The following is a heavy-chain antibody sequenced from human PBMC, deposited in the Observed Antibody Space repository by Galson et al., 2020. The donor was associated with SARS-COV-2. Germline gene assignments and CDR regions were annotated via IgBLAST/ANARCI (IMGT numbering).Heavy chain of an antibody. CDR2: IIPIINIA. J-gene: IGHJ4*02. V-gene: IGHV1-69*02. CDR1: RGTFSSYS. CDR3: ARTGSDDY. D-gene: IGHD3-10*01. Sequence: SVKVSCKASRGTFSSYSISWVRQAPGQGLEWMGRIIPIINIANYAQKFQGRVTVTADKSTSTVYMELRSLRSEDTAVYYCARTGSDDYWGQGTLVTVSS.